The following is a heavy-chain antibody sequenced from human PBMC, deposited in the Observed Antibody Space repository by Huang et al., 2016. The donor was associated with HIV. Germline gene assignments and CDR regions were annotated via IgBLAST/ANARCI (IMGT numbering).Heavy chain of an antibody. CDR2: IAYRGSN. CDR3: ARLPGSITMIRGVITDPY. Sequence: QLQLQESGPGLVKPSETLSLTCTVSGGSISSDNYYWGWIRQPPGKGLEWIGSIAYRGSNDYNPALRRRVTITLDTSKNHCSLKMRSVTAADTAVYYCARLPGSITMIRGVITDPYWGQGTLVTVSS. D-gene: IGHD3-10*01. J-gene: IGHJ4*02. V-gene: IGHV4-39*01. CDR1: GGSISSDNYY.